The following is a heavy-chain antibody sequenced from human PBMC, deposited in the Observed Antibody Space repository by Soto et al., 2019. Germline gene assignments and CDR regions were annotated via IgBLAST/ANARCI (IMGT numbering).Heavy chain of an antibody. CDR3: ARAHLLGTDAY. CDR2: ISAYNGNT. V-gene: IGHV1-18*01. Sequence: VQLVQSGVEVKNPGTSVKVSCKASGYTFTSYGISWVRLAPGQGLEWMGWISAYNGNTNYAPKLTGRVPITTATAPTTADIALRCLRSDGTAVYYGARAHLLGTDAYWGQGTRVTLSS. J-gene: IGHJ4*02. CDR1: GYTFTSYG. D-gene: IGHD1-7*01.